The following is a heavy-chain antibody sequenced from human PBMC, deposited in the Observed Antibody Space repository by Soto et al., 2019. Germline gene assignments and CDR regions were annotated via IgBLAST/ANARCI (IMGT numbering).Heavy chain of an antibody. J-gene: IGHJ3*02. V-gene: IGHV3-15*07. CDR1: GFTFSNAW. D-gene: IGHD6-19*01. CDR2: IKSKTDGGTT. CDR3: ARDYKTCPYNSGCLPHAFDI. Sequence: GGSLRLSCAASGFTFSNAWMNWVRQAPGKGLEWVGRIKSKTDGGTTDYADSVKGRFTISGDNSKNTMYLQMNSLRAEDTAVYYCARDYKTCPYNSGCLPHAFDIWGQGTMVTVSS.